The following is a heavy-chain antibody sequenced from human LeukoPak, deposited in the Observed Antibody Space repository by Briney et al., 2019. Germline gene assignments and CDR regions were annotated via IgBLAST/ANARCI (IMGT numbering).Heavy chain of an antibody. D-gene: IGHD5-24*01. J-gene: IGHJ2*01. V-gene: IGHV4-34*01. CDR2: INHSGST. Sequence: SETLSLTCAVCGGSFSGYYWSWIRQPPGKGLEWIGEINHSGSTNYNPSLKSRVTISVDTSKNQFSLKLSSVTAADTAVYYCARVGARRWLQREGRTSNWYFDLWGRGTLVTVSS. CDR3: ARVGARRWLQREGRTSNWYFDL. CDR1: GGSFSGYY.